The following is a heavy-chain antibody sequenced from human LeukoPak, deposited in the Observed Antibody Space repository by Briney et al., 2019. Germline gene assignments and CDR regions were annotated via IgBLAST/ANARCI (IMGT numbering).Heavy chain of an antibody. CDR1: GGSISSGSYY. J-gene: IGHJ5*02. V-gene: IGHV4-61*02. Sequence: SQTLSLTRTVSGGSISSGSYYWSWIRQPAGKGLEWIGRIYTSGSTNYNPSLKSRVTISVDTSKNQFSLKLSSATAADTAVYYCARDRGWFDPWGQGTLVTVSS. CDR2: IYTSGST. CDR3: ARDRGWFDP.